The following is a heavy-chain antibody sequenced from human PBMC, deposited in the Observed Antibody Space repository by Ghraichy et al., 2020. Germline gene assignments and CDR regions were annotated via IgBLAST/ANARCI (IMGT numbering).Heavy chain of an antibody. CDR3: ARFYYDHSGYYFDY. Sequence: SCTVSGGSISSYYWNWIRQPAGKGLEWIGRIYTSGSTDYNPSLKSRVTMSVDTSKNQFSLKLSSVTAADTAVYYCARFYYDHSGYYFDYWGQGTLVTVSS. V-gene: IGHV4-4*07. CDR1: GGSISSYY. CDR2: IYTSGST. J-gene: IGHJ4*02. D-gene: IGHD3-22*01.